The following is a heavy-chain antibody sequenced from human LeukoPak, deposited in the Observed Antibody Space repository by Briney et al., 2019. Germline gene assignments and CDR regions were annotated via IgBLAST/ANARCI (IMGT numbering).Heavy chain of an antibody. D-gene: IGHD6-13*01. Sequence: GESLKISCKGSGYSFTSYWIGWVRQMPGKGLEWMGIIYPGDSDTRYSPSFQGQVTISADKSTNTAYLQWSSLKASDTAMYYCGMAAGTYWFAPWGQGTLVTVSS. CDR2: IYPGDSDT. CDR3: GMAAGTYWFAP. V-gene: IGHV5-51*01. J-gene: IGHJ5*02. CDR1: GYSFTSYW.